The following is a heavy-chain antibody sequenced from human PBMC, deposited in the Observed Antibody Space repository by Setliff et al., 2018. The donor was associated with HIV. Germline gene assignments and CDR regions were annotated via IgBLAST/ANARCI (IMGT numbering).Heavy chain of an antibody. D-gene: IGHD3-22*01. Sequence: ETLSLTCSVSGDSISSSSYYRGWIRQSPGKGLEWVSVIYGGGNTDYADSVKGRFTISRDNSKNTLYLQMNSLRAEDTAVYYCAREPTYYYDSSGPHDAFDIWGQGTMVTVSS. J-gene: IGHJ3*02. CDR3: AREPTYYYDSSGPHDAFDI. CDR1: GDSISSSSYY. CDR2: IYGGGNT. V-gene: IGHV3-53*05.